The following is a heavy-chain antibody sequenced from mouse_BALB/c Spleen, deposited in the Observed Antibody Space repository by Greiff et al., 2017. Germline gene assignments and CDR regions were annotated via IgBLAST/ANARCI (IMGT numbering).Heavy chain of an antibody. Sequence: EVQLQESGGDLVKPGGSLKLSCAASGFTFSSYGMSWVRQTPDKRLEWVATISSGGSYTYYPDSVKGRFTISRDNAKNTLYLQMSSLKSEDTAMYYCASRYDDAMDYWGQGTSVTVSS. CDR2: ISSGGSYT. J-gene: IGHJ4*01. V-gene: IGHV5-6*01. CDR1: GFTFSSYG. CDR3: ASRYDDAMDY. D-gene: IGHD2-14*01.